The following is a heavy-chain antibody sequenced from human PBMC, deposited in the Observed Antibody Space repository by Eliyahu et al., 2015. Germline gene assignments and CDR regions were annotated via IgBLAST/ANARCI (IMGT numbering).Heavy chain of an antibody. CDR1: GFXFXSCG. V-gene: IGHV3-30*18. CDR3: AKNSRYYGDLLDAFDI. Sequence: QVQLVESGGGVVQPGRSLRLSCAASGFXFXSCGMHWVRQAPGKGLEWVAVISYDGSNKYYADSVKGRFTISRDNSKNTLYLQMNSLRAEDTAVYYCAKNSRYYGDLLDAFDIWGQGTMVTVSS. D-gene: IGHD4-17*01. J-gene: IGHJ3*02. CDR2: ISYDGSNK.